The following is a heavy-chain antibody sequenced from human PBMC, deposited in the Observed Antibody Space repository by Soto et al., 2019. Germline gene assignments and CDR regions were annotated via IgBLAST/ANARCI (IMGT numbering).Heavy chain of an antibody. V-gene: IGHV3-30*03. CDR2: VSYDGSNK. J-gene: IGHJ5*02. Sequence: GGSLRLSCAASGFTFSSYGVHWVRQAPGKGLEWVASVSYDGSNKHYADSVKGRFTISRDNSRNTLYLQMNSLRAEDTAVYYCARVLVFYGGFDPWGQGTLVTVSS. D-gene: IGHD2-21*02. CDR3: ARVLVFYGGFDP. CDR1: GFTFSSYG.